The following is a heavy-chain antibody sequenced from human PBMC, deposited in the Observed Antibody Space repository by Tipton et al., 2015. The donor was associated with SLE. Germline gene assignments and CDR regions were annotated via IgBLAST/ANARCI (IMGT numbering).Heavy chain of an antibody. V-gene: IGHV3-66*01. CDR3: ARDRGIAVAGYFGY. D-gene: IGHD6-19*01. J-gene: IGHJ4*02. Sequence: SLRLSCAASGFTVSSNYMSWVRQAPGKGLEWVSVIYSGGSTYYADSVKGRFTISRDNSKNTLYLQMNSLRAEGTAVYYCARDRGIAVAGYFGYWGQGTLVTVSS. CDR2: IYSGGST. CDR1: GFTVSSNY.